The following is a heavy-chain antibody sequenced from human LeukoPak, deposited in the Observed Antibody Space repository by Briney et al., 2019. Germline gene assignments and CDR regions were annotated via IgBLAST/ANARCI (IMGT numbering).Heavy chain of an antibody. CDR1: GFTFSNYA. CDR2: ITSDGDYT. CDR3: AGRSGYSYGHFAY. V-gene: IGHV3-23*01. D-gene: IGHD5-18*01. J-gene: IGHJ4*02. Sequence: GGSLRLSCATSGFTFSNYAMSWVRQAPGKGLEWVSAITSDGDYTYYADSVKGRFTISRDNSKNTLYLQMSSLRAEDTAVYYCAGRSGYSYGHFAYWGQGTLVTVSS.